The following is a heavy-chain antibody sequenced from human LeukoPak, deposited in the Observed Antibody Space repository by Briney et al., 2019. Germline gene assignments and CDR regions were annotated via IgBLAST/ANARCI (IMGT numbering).Heavy chain of an antibody. Sequence: ASVKVSCKASGYTFTSYGISWVRQAPGQGLEWMGWISTYNGNTNYAQNLQGRVTMTTDTSTSTAYMDLRSLRSDDTAFYYCARDYHCTINSCDIPDYWGQGTLVTVSS. D-gene: IGHD2-2*01. CDR2: ISTYNGNT. CDR3: ARDYHCTINSCDIPDY. CDR1: GYTFTSYG. V-gene: IGHV1-18*01. J-gene: IGHJ4*02.